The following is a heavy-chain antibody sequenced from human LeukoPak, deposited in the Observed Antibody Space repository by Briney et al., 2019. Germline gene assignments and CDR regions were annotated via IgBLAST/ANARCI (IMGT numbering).Heavy chain of an antibody. V-gene: IGHV3-30*18. CDR1: GFTFSSYG. Sequence: GRSLRLSCAASGFTFSSYGMHWVRQAPGKGLEWVAVIWYGGSNKYYADSVKGRFTISRDNSKNTLYLQMNSLRAEDTAVYYCAKGGVGATGMDVWGKGTTVTVSS. D-gene: IGHD1-26*01. CDR3: AKGGVGATGMDV. CDR2: IWYGGSNK. J-gene: IGHJ6*03.